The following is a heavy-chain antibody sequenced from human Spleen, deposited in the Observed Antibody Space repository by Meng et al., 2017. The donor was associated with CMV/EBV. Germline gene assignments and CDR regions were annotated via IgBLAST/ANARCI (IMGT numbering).Heavy chain of an antibody. J-gene: IGHJ5*02. V-gene: IGHV4-30-4*01. CDR3: ARAEYYNWFDP. CDR1: GGSMSSGDYF. CDR2: IYYSGNT. D-gene: IGHD1-14*01. Sequence: VQVQESGPGLGKPSQTLSLTCTVSGGSMSSGDYFWNWIRQPPGKGLEWIGYIYYSGNTYYNPSLKSRVTISIDTSKNQFSLKLSSVTAADTAVYYCARAEYYNWFDPWGQGTLVTVSS.